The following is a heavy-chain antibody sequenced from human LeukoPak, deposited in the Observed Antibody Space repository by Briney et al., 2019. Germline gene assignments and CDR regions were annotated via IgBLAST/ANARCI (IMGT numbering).Heavy chain of an antibody. CDR3: ARAISRYFDWSRNPDAFDI. Sequence: SETLSLTCTVSGGSISSGSCYWSWIRQPAGKGLEWIGRIYTSGSTNYNPSLKSRVTISVDTSKNQFSLKLSSVTAADTAVYYCARAISRYFDWSRNPDAFDIWGQGTMVTVSS. CDR2: IYTSGST. V-gene: IGHV4-61*02. CDR1: GGSISSGSCY. D-gene: IGHD3-9*01. J-gene: IGHJ3*02.